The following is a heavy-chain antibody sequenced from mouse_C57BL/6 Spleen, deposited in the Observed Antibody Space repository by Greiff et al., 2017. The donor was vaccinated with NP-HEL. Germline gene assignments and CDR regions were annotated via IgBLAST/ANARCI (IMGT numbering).Heavy chain of an antibody. Sequence: QVQLQQPGAELVKPGASVKLSCKASGYTFTSYWMHWVKQRPGQGLEWIGMIHPNSGSTNYNEKFKSKATLTVDKSSSTAYMQLSSLTSEDSAVYYCARGEDYYGSSYWYFDVWGTGTTVTASS. J-gene: IGHJ1*03. CDR2: IHPNSGST. D-gene: IGHD1-1*01. CDR1: GYTFTSYW. V-gene: IGHV1-64*01. CDR3: ARGEDYYGSSYWYFDV.